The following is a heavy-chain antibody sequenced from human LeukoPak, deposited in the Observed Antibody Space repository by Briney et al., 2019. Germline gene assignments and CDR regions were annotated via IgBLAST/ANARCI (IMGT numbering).Heavy chain of an antibody. CDR1: GFTCSNFG. Sequence: GGSLRLSCAASGFTCSNFGMHWVRQAPGKGLEWVAFIRFDGTSEFYADSVKARFTISRDNSQNTVSLQLNNLRIEDPALYYCATTSLSDPSGHYYYMDVWGKGTTVTVSS. J-gene: IGHJ6*03. V-gene: IGHV3-30*02. CDR3: ATTSLSDPSGHYYYMDV. CDR2: IRFDGTSE. D-gene: IGHD3-3*01.